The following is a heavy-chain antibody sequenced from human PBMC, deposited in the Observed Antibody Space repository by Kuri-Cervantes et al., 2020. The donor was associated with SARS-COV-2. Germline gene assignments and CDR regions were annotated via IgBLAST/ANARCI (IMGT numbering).Heavy chain of an antibody. CDR3: ATYGEAFDI. Sequence: SETLSLTCTVSGDSISSDWWSWIRQPAGKGLEWIGRIYTSGSTNYSPSLKSRVTMSVDTSKNQFSLKLSSVTAADTAVYYCATYGEAFDIWGQGTMVTVSS. V-gene: IGHV4-4*07. J-gene: IGHJ3*02. CDR2: IYTSGST. D-gene: IGHD4-17*01. CDR1: GDSISSDW.